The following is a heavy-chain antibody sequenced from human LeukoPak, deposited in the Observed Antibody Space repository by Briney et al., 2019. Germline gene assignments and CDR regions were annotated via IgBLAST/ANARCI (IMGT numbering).Heavy chain of an antibody. D-gene: IGHD2-2*01. CDR1: GYTFTSYY. CDR2: INPSGGST. J-gene: IGHJ4*02. V-gene: IGHV1-46*01. CDR3: ALRLSPDQLSVAFDY. Sequence: ASVKVSCKASGYTFTSYYMHWVRQAPGQGLEWMGIINPSGGSTSYAQKFQGRVTMTRDTSTSTVYMELSSLRSEDTAVYYCALRLSPDQLSVAFDYWGQGTLVTVPS.